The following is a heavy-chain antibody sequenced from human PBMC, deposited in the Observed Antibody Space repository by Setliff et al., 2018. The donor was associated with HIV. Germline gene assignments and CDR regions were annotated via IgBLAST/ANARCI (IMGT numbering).Heavy chain of an antibody. D-gene: IGHD3-22*01. CDR1: GYTFTAYG. CDR2: MSDYSGDT. V-gene: IGHV1-18*04. J-gene: IGHJ3*02. Sequence: ASVKVSCKASGYTFTAYGITWVRQAPGQGLEWMGWMSDYSGDTKYAQKIQGRVNMTRDTSTDTAYVELRSLRFDDTALYYCVRGYYYDKTGYGTFDIWGQGTVVTVSS. CDR3: VRGYYYDKTGYGTFDI.